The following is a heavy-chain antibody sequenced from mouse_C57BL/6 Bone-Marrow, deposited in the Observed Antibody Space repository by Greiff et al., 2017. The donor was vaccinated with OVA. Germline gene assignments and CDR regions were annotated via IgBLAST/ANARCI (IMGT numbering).Heavy chain of an antibody. D-gene: IGHD2-2*01. Sequence: DVMLVESGGDLVKPGGSLKLSCAASGFTFRSYGMSWVRQTPDKRLEWVATISSGGSYTYYPDSVKGRFTISRDNAKNTLYLQMSSLKSEDTAMYYCARHGYHSFDYRGQGTTLTVSS. CDR1: GFTFRSYG. J-gene: IGHJ2*01. CDR2: ISSGGSYT. V-gene: IGHV5-6*02. CDR3: ARHGYHSFDY.